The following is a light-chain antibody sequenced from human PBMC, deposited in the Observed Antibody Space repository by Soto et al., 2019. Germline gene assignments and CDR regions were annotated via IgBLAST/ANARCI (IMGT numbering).Light chain of an antibody. CDR2: VAS. CDR1: QSVSSN. J-gene: IGKJ1*01. Sequence: EIVMTQSPATLSVCPGERATLSCRASQSVSSNLAWYQQKPGQAPRLLIYVASTRATGIPARFSASGSGTDFTLSISSVEPEDFAVYYCQQYGTSPWTFGQGTKVDIK. CDR3: QQYGTSPWT. V-gene: IGKV3D-15*02.